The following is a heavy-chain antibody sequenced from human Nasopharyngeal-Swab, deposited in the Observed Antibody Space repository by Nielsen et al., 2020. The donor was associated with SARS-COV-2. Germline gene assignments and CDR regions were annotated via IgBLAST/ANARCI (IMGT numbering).Heavy chain of an antibody. CDR3: AREDRWELDYYNWFDP. D-gene: IGHD1-26*01. V-gene: IGHV4-4*07. J-gene: IGHJ5*02. Sequence: SETLSLTCTVSGGSISSYYWSWIRQPAGKGLEWIGRIYTSGSTNYNPSLKSRVTMSVDTSKNQFSLKLSSVTAADTAVYYCAREDRWELDYYNWFDPWGQGTLVTVSS. CDR2: IYTSGST. CDR1: GGSISSYY.